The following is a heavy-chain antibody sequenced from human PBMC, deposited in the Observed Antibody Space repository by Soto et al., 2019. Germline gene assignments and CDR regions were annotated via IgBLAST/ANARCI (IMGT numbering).Heavy chain of an antibody. Sequence: SETLSLTCTVSGGSISSYYWSWIRQPPGKGLEWIGYIYYSGSTNYNPSLKSRVTISVDTSKNQFSLKLSSVTAADTAVYYCAREVSGYCSGGSCSSRAFDIGGQGKMVTVSS. CDR2: IYYSGST. D-gene: IGHD2-15*01. CDR3: AREVSGYCSGGSCSSRAFDI. V-gene: IGHV4-59*01. CDR1: GGSISSYY. J-gene: IGHJ3*02.